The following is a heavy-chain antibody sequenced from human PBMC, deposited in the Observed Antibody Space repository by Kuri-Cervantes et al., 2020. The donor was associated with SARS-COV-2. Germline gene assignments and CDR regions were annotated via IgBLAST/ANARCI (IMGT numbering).Heavy chain of an antibody. J-gene: IGHJ3*02. CDR1: GYPISSGYN. CDR2: IYHTGTT. CDR3: ARGGFLTGYRGTRGAFDI. V-gene: IGHV4-38-2*01. Sequence: SQTLSLTCGVSGYPISSGYNWGWIRQPPGKGLEWIGSIYHTGTTSYKSSLKSRVTISADTSKNQFSLKLSSVTAADTAVYYCARGGFLTGYRGTRGAFDIWGQGTMVTVSS. D-gene: IGHD3-9*01.